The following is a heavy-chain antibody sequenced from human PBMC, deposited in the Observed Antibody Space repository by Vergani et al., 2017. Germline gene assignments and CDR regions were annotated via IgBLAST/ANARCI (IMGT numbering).Heavy chain of an antibody. CDR2: IKQDGSEQ. CDR1: GIIFSSQW. V-gene: IGHV3-7*01. CDR3: ARGPPSEY. Sequence: ERKMGEDGGGVVQPGGSLRLSCAASGIIFSSQWMSWVRQAPGKGLEWVANIKQDGSEQYYVDSVKGRFTISRDNAKNSLYLQLSSLRVEDTAIYYCARGPPSEYWGQGTLVTVSS. J-gene: IGHJ4*02.